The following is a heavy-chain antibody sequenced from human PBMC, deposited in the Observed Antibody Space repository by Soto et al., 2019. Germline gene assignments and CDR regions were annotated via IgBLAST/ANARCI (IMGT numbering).Heavy chain of an antibody. CDR1: GGTFSSYA. J-gene: IGHJ6*02. CDR3: ARXGHEQLVPRYYYYGMDV. Sequence: SVKVSCKASGGTFSSYAISWVRQAPGQGLEWMGGIIPIFGTANYAQKFQGRVTITADESTSTAYMELSSLRSEDTAVYYCARXGHEQLVPRYYYYGMDVWGQGTTVTVSS. V-gene: IGHV1-69*13. D-gene: IGHD6-6*01. CDR2: IIPIFGTA.